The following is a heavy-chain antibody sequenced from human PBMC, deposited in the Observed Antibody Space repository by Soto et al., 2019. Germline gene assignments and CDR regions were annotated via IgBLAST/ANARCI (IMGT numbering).Heavy chain of an antibody. CDR3: ARHQDDIVVVPAAANAFDI. Sequence: PGESLKISCKGSGYSFTSYWISWVRQMPGKGLEWMGRIDPSDSYTNYSPSFQGHVTISADKSISTAYLQWSSLKASDTAMYYCARHQDDIVVVPAAANAFDIWGQGTMVTVSS. CDR2: IDPSDSYT. V-gene: IGHV5-10-1*01. D-gene: IGHD2-2*01. J-gene: IGHJ3*02. CDR1: GYSFTSYW.